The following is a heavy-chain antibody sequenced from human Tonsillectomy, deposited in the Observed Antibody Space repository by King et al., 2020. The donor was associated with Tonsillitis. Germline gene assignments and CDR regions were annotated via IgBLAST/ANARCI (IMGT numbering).Heavy chain of an antibody. J-gene: IGHJ6*02. CDR2: ISYDGTNK. CDR3: VKDWGQGNSGYDSGYYYGLDV. Sequence: VQLVESGGGVVQPGRSLRLACAASIFTFTTYGMHWVRQAPGKGLEWVAVISYDGTNKYYADSVKGRFTISRDNSKNTVYLQMNSLGAEDTAVYYCVKDWGQGNSGYDSGYYYGLDVWGQGTSVIVSS. CDR1: IFTFTTYG. D-gene: IGHD5-12*01. V-gene: IGHV3-30*18.